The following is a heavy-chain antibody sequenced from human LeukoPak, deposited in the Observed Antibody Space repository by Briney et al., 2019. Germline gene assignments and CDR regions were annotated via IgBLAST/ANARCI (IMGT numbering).Heavy chain of an antibody. CDR3: ARDSSRGYYPNGFDP. CDR2: ISGYNANT. V-gene: IGHV1-18*01. CDR1: GYIFSSYG. J-gene: IGHJ5*02. D-gene: IGHD6-25*01. Sequence: GASVNLSCKASGYIFSSYGINWVRQAPGQGLEWMGWISGYNANTHYAQKLQGRVSMTTDTSTSTAYMELRSLRSDDTAVYYCARDSSRGYYPNGFDPWGQGTLVTVSS.